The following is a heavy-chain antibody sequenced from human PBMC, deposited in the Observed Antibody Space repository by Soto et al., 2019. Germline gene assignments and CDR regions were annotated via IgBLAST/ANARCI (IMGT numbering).Heavy chain of an antibody. CDR3: ARGGGTILAPLP. Sequence: ASVKVSCKAFGYTFTGYFMHWVRQAPGQGLEWLGWINPNSGATKYAQKFQGRVTLTRDTSINTAYMEMSMLRSDDTAVYYCARGGGTILAPLPWGQGTLVTVSA. CDR2: INPNSGAT. CDR1: GYTFTGYF. V-gene: IGHV1-2*02. J-gene: IGHJ5*02. D-gene: IGHD3-3*01.